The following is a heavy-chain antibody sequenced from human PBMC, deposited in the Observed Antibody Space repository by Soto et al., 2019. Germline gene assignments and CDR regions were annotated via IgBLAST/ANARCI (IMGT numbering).Heavy chain of an antibody. D-gene: IGHD4-17*01. Sequence: QVQLQESGPGLVKPSQTLSLTCTVSGGSISSGGYYCSWIRQHPGKGLEWIGYIYHSGTYYSPYLKCRVSISADTSKNQFSLKLSSVTAADTALYYCASGGRNTVTGDFWGQGTLVTGSS. J-gene: IGHJ4*02. CDR1: GGSISSGGYY. CDR2: IYHSGT. V-gene: IGHV4-31*03. CDR3: ASGGRNTVTGDF.